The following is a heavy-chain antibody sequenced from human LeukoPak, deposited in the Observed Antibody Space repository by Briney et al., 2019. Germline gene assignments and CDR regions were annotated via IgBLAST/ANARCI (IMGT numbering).Heavy chain of an antibody. CDR3: ARFPIDDFGDDP. CDR1: GGSISSYY. Sequence: PSETLSLTCTVSGGSISSYYWSWIRQPPGKGLEWIGYIYYSGSTNYNPSLKSRVTISVDTSKNQFSLKLSSVTAADTAVYYCARFPIDDFGDDPWGQGTLVTVSS. V-gene: IGHV4-59*01. D-gene: IGHD3-3*01. CDR2: IYYSGST. J-gene: IGHJ5*02.